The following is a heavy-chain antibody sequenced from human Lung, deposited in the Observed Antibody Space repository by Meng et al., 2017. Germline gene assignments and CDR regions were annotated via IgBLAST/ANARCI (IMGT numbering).Heavy chain of an antibody. D-gene: IGHD6-19*01. CDR1: GYTFTNYA. CDR3: ARGDQPWPHRFDP. CDR2: ITAGNGNT. V-gene: IGHV1-3*01. J-gene: IGHJ5*02. Sequence: QVQLVQSGAEVKTPGAPGRLSCMASGYTFTNYAIHWVRQAPGQRLEWMGWITAGNGNTKYSQKFQGRVTIIRDTSASTVYMELSSLRSEDTAVYYCARGDQPWPHRFDPWGQGTLVTVSS.